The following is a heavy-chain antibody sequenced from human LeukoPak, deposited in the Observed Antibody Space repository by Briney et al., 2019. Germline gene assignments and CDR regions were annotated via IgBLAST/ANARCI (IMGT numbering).Heavy chain of an antibody. CDR2: IRSKANSYAT. Sequence: GGSLRLSCAASGFTISGSAMRWVRQASGKGLEWVGRIRSKANSYATAYAASVKGRFTISRDDSKNTAYLQMNSLKTEDTAVYYCNLVTTDDYWGQGTLVTVSS. D-gene: IGHD1-1*01. CDR3: NLVTTDDY. CDR1: GFTISGSA. V-gene: IGHV3-73*01. J-gene: IGHJ4*02.